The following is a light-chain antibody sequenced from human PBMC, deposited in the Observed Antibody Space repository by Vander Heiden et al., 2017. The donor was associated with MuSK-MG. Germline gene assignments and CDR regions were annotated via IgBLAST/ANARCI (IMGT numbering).Light chain of an antibody. CDR1: QSISSN. Sequence: TQLPQSPSSLSASVAASVPITCRASQSISSNLDWYQQKPGRAPKRLIHAASTLQGGGPSRWSGSGSGGDCTSTSSSMQPEDVATDYCRQLNSYPLTFGGGTKVEIK. V-gene: IGKV1-9*01. J-gene: IGKJ4*01. CDR2: AAS. CDR3: RQLNSYPLT.